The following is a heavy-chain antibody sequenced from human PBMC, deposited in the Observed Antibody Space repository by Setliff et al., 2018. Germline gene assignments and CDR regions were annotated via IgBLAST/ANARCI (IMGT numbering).Heavy chain of an antibody. CDR3: ARDEHYYESSAYRYHYYGMDV. D-gene: IGHD3-22*01. Sequence: ASETLSLTCTVSGGSMGSYYWTWIRQSAGKGLEWIGRVYTTGSTAFNPSLNSRVTMSLDKSKNQFSLKLYSVTAADTALYYCARDEHYYESSAYRYHYYGMDVWGQGTTVTVSS. J-gene: IGHJ6*02. V-gene: IGHV4-4*07. CDR2: VYTTGST. CDR1: GGSMGSYY.